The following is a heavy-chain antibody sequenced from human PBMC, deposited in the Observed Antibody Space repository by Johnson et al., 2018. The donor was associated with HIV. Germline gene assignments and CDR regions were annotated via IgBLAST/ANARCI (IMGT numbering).Heavy chain of an antibody. CDR1: GFTFSSYG. Sequence: VQLVESGGGVVQPGRSLRLSCAASGFTFSSYGMHWVRQAPGKGLEWVAVIWYDGSNKYYADSVKGRFTISRDNSKNTLYLQMNSLRAEDTAVYYCAKDPGSGSPGAFDIRGQGTMVTVSS. V-gene: IGHV3-33*06. CDR3: AKDPGSGSPGAFDI. J-gene: IGHJ3*02. D-gene: IGHD1-26*01. CDR2: IWYDGSNK.